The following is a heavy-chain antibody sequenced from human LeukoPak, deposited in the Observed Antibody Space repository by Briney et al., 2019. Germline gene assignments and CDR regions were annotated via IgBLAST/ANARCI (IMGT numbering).Heavy chain of an antibody. CDR3: AREIFMDV. V-gene: IGHV3-7*05. Sequence: GGSLRLSCAASGFTFSSHWMSWVRQAPGKGLEWVANIKEDGTDKYYVDSVKGRFTISRDDAKTSLYLQMNSLRAKDTAVYYCAREIFMDVWGQGTTVTVSS. J-gene: IGHJ6*02. CDR2: IKEDGTDK. CDR1: GFTFSSHW. D-gene: IGHD3-3*01.